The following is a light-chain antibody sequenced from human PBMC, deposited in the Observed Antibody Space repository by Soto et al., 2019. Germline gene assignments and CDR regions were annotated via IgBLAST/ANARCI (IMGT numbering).Light chain of an antibody. CDR2: WAS. V-gene: IGKV4-1*01. J-gene: IGKJ4*01. CDR1: RSVLYSSNNENY. CDR3: QQYHSTPLT. Sequence: DIVMTQSPDSLAVSLGERATINCKSSRSVLYSSNNENYLAWYQQKPGQPPKLLIYWASTRESGVPDRFGGSGSGTDFTLTISSLQAEDVAVYYCQQYHSTPLTFGGGTKVEIK.